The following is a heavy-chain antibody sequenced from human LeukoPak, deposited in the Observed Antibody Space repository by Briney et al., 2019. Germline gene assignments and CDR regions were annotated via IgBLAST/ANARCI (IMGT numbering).Heavy chain of an antibody. Sequence: GGSLRLSCAVSGISLSNYGMNWVRQAPGKGLEWVAGISGSGGGTNYADSVKGRFTISRDNPKNTLYLQMNRLRADDTAVYFCAKRGVVIRVILVGFHKEAYYFDSWGQGALVTVSS. CDR3: AKRGVVIRVILVGFHKEAYYFDS. V-gene: IGHV3-23*01. J-gene: IGHJ4*02. CDR1: GISLSNYG. D-gene: IGHD3-22*01. CDR2: ISGSGGGT.